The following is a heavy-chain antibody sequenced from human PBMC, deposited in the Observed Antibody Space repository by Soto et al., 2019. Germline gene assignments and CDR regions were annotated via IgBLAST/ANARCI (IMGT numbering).Heavy chain of an antibody. Sequence: QVQLVESGGGVVQPGESLRLSCAASEFTFSSYAMHWVRQAPGKGLEWVAVVSNDGSNKYYGYSVKGRFTISRDNSKNTLNLQMNSLRAEDTAVYYCAKDQSTNSRSYHALDVWGQGTTVTVSS. J-gene: IGHJ6*02. CDR1: EFTFSSYA. CDR3: AKDQSTNSRSYHALDV. V-gene: IGHV3-30*18. CDR2: VSNDGSNK. D-gene: IGHD2-8*01.